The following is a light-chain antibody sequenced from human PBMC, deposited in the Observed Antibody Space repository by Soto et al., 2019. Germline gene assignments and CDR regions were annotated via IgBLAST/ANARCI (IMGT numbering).Light chain of an antibody. CDR2: RAS. J-gene: IGKJ1*01. CDR1: QSINNW. V-gene: IGKV1-5*03. Sequence: DLQMTQSPSTLSASVGDRVTITCRASQSINNWLAWYQQKPGKAPKLLIYRASSLENGVPSRFSGRGSGTEFIFTITSLQPDDFATYYCQQYSSASTFSQGTKVEI. CDR3: QQYSSAST.